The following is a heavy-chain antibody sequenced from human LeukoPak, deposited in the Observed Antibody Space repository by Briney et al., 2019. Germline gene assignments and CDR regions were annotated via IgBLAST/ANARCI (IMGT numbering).Heavy chain of an antibody. V-gene: IGHV4-39*01. J-gene: IGHJ5*02. Sequence: PSETLSLTCTVSGGSISSSTYYWGWIRQPPGKGLEWIGSIYYSGTTHYNPSLKSRVTMSVDTSKNQFSLKVSSVTAADTAVYYCARTTTGYYNYFDPWGQGTLVTVSS. CDR2: IYYSGTT. CDR1: GGSISSSTYY. D-gene: IGHD2-15*01. CDR3: ARTTTGYYNYFDP.